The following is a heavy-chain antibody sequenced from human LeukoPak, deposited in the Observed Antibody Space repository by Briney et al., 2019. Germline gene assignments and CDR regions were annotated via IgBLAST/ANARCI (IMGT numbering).Heavy chain of an antibody. D-gene: IGHD3-22*01. Sequence: PGGSLRLSCAASGFTFSSYGMHWVRQATGKGLEWVSAIGTAGDTYYPGSVKGRFTISRENAKNSLYLQMNSLRAGDTAVYYCARWALPNYYDSSGSGEAFDIWGQGTMVTVSS. CDR2: IGTAGDT. J-gene: IGHJ3*02. V-gene: IGHV3-13*01. CDR3: ARWALPNYYDSSGSGEAFDI. CDR1: GFTFSSYG.